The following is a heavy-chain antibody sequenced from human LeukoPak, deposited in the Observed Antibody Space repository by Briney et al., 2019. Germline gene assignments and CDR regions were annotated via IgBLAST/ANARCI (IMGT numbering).Heavy chain of an antibody. J-gene: IGHJ6*02. V-gene: IGHV3-13*01. CDR2: IGVAGDT. CDR3: ARDRHGMAV. CDR1: GFTLSSYD. Sequence: PGGSLRLSCAASGFTLSSYDMHWVRQVPGKGLERVSAIGVAGDTYYPGSVKGRFIITRENAKNSLYLQMNSLRVEDAAVYYCARDRHGMAVWGQGTTVVVSS.